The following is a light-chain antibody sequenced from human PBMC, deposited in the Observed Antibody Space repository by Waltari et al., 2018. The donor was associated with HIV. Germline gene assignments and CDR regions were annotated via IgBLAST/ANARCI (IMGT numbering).Light chain of an antibody. CDR3: QVWDSSSDHGVL. Sequence: SYVLTQSPSVSVAPGQTARITCGGKNIESKSGHWYQQKSGQAPVLVVYDDRDRPAGIPERFSGSNSGNAATLTISRVEAGDEADYYCQVWDSSSDHGVLFGGGTRLTVL. V-gene: IGLV3-21*02. J-gene: IGLJ3*02. CDR2: DDR. CDR1: NIESKS.